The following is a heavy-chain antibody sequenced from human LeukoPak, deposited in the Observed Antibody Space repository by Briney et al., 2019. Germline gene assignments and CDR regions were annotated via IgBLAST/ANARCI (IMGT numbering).Heavy chain of an antibody. CDR1: GGSISSYY. J-gene: IGHJ3*02. V-gene: IGHV4-59*01. D-gene: IGHD3-10*01. CDR3: ATGGLLWFGELSAFDI. CDR2: IYYSGST. Sequence: PSETLSLTCTVSGGSISSYYWSWIRQPPGKGLEWIGYIYYSGSTNYNPSLKSRVTISVDTSKNQFSLKLSSVTAADTAGYYCATGGLLWFGELSAFDIWGQGTMVTVSS.